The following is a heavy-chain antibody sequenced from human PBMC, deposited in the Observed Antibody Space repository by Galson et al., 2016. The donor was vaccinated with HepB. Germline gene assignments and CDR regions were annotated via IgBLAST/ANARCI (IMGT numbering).Heavy chain of an antibody. CDR1: GYTFTTYY. D-gene: IGHD5/OR15-5a*01. CDR3: AKEAVWAFDY. CDR2: INPSAGST. Sequence: SVKVSCKASGYTFTTYYIHWVRQAPGRGLEWMGIINPSAGSTSYAQKFQGRVTMTRDTSTTTVYMELSSLRSADTAVYYCAKEAVWAFDYWGQGTLVTVAS. J-gene: IGHJ4*02. V-gene: IGHV1-46*01.